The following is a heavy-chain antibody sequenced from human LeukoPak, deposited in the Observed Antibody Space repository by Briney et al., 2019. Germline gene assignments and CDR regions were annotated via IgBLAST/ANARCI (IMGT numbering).Heavy chain of an antibody. Sequence: QPGRSLRLSCAASGFGFSSYVIPWVRQAPGKGLEWVAVISYDGSNKYYADSVKGRFTISRDNSKNTLYLQMNSLRAEDTAVYYCAREGWEIYAFDIWGQGTMVTVSS. CDR3: AREGWEIYAFDI. J-gene: IGHJ3*02. D-gene: IGHD1-26*01. CDR1: GFGFSSYV. V-gene: IGHV3-30*01. CDR2: ISYDGSNK.